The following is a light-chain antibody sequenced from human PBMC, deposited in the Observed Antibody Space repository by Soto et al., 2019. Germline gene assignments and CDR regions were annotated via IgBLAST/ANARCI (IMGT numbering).Light chain of an antibody. J-gene: IGKJ1*01. V-gene: IGKV3-20*01. CDR3: QQYGRPTRT. CDR1: QCVXSSY. CDR2: CAS. Sequence: LTNSACTLSLSPGERATLSCRASQCVXSSYLAWYQQKPGQAPRLRXACASSSATGSPDRLSGSGSGTDFTPSISRLEPEDFARYYCQQYGRPTRTVGQGTKVDIK.